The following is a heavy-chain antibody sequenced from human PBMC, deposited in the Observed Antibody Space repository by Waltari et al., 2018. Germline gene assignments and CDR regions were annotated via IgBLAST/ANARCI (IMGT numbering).Heavy chain of an antibody. D-gene: IGHD1-26*01. CDR2: IYYSGST. V-gene: IGHV4-59*01. J-gene: IGHJ6*02. CDR1: GGSISSYY. Sequence: QVQLQESGPGLVKPSETLSLTCTVSGGSISSYYWSWIRQPPGKGLEWIGYIYYSGSTNYNPSLKSRVTISVDTSKNQFSLKLRSEDTAVYYCARGTFLGGSRSDYYYGMDVWGQGTTVTVSS. CDR3: ARGTFLGGSRSDYYYGMDV.